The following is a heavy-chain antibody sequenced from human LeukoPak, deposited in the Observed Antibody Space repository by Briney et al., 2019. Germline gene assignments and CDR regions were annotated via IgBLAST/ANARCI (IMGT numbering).Heavy chain of an antibody. J-gene: IGHJ5*02. Sequence: ASVKVSCKASGYTFTSYDINWVRQATGQGLEWMGWMNPNSGNTGYAQKFQGRVTMTRNTSISTAYMELSSLKSEDTAVYYCARVSPYSSGYTPWGQGTLVTVSS. V-gene: IGHV1-8*01. CDR3: ARVSPYSSGYTP. CDR2: MNPNSGNT. D-gene: IGHD6-19*01. CDR1: GYTFTSYD.